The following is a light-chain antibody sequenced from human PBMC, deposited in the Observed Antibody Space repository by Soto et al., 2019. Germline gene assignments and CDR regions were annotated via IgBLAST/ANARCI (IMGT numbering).Light chain of an antibody. CDR3: QQANSFPIT. Sequence: DIQMTQSPSSVSAAVGDRVTITCRASQGISSWLAWYQQKPGKAPKLLIYAASSLQSGAPSRFSGSGSGTGFALTISSLQPEDFYCQQANSFPITFGQGTRLEIK. CDR1: QGISSW. V-gene: IGKV1D-12*01. J-gene: IGKJ5*01. CDR2: AAS.